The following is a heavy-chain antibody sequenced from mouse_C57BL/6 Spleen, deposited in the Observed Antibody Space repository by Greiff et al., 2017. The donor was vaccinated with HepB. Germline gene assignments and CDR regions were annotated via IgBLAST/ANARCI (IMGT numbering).Heavy chain of an antibody. Sequence: QVQLQQPGAELVRPGTSVKLSCKASGYTFTSYWMHWVKQRPGQGLEWIGVIDPSDSYTNYNQKFKGKATLTVDTSSSTAYMQLSSLTSEDSAVYYCARKGGIDYDPAWFAYWGQGTLVTVSA. J-gene: IGHJ3*01. D-gene: IGHD2-4*01. V-gene: IGHV1-59*01. CDR2: IDPSDSYT. CDR3: ARKGGIDYDPAWFAY. CDR1: GYTFTSYW.